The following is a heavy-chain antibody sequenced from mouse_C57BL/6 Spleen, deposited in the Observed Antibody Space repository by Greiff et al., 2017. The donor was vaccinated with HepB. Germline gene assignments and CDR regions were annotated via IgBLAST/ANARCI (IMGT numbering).Heavy chain of an antibody. CDR2: INPSSGYT. Sequence: QVHVKQSGAELARPGASVKMSCKASGYTFTSYTMHWVKQRPGQGLEWIGYINPSSGYTKYNQKFKDKATLTADKSSSTAYMQLSSLTSEDSAVYYCADSGTGGYWGQGTTLTVSS. CDR1: GYTFTSYT. CDR3: ADSGTGGY. D-gene: IGHD4-1*01. J-gene: IGHJ2*01. V-gene: IGHV1-4*01.